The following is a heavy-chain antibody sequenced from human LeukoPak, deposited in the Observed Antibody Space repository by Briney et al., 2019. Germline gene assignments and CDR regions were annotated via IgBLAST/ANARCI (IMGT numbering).Heavy chain of an antibody. D-gene: IGHD3-10*01. J-gene: IGHJ4*02. CDR1: GFTFSTYW. CDR2: INSDGSST. CDR3: ARVTTMAIDY. Sequence: GGSLTLSCAASGFTFSTYWMHWVRQGPGKGLVWVSLINSDGSSTTYADSVKGRFTISRDNAKNTLYLQMNSLRAEDTAVYYCARVTTMAIDYWGQGTLVTVSS. V-gene: IGHV3-74*01.